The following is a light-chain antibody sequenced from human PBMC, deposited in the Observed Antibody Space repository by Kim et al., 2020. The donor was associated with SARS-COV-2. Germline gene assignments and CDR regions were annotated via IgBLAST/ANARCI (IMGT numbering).Light chain of an antibody. J-gene: IGKJ2*01. Sequence: DIVMTQSPLSLPVTPGEPASISCRASQSLLHSNGYNYLDWYLQKPGQSPQLLIYLGSNRASGVPDRFSGSGSGTDFTLKISRVEAEYVGVYYCMQALQTPYTFGQGTKLEL. CDR3: MQALQTPYT. CDR2: LGS. CDR1: QSLLHSNGYNY. V-gene: IGKV2-28*01.